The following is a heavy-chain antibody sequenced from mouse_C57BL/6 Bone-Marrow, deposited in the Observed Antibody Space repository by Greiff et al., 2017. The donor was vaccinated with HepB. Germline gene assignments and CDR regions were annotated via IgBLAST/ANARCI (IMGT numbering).Heavy chain of an antibody. CDR2: ISNGGGST. D-gene: IGHD2-5*01. V-gene: IGHV5-12*01. Sequence: DVHLVESGGGLVQPGGSLKLSCAASGFTFSDYYMYWVRQTPEKRLEWVAYISNGGGSTYYPDTVKGRFTISRDNAKNTLYLQMSRLKSEDTAMYYCARHHYSNYYWYFDVWGTGTTVTVSS. CDR1: GFTFSDYY. J-gene: IGHJ1*03. CDR3: ARHHYSNYYWYFDV.